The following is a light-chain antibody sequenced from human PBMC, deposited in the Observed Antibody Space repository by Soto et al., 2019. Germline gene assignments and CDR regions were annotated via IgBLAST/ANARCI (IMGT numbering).Light chain of an antibody. CDR3: HQYSNWPPWT. J-gene: IGKJ1*01. V-gene: IGKV3-15*01. Sequence: EIVMTQFPATLSVSPWERATLSCRASQSLSDNLAWYQQRPGQAPRLLFYRASTRATGVPARFSASGSGTEFTLTISSLQSEDYAVYYCHQYSNWPPWTFGPGTKVEIK. CDR2: RAS. CDR1: QSLSDN.